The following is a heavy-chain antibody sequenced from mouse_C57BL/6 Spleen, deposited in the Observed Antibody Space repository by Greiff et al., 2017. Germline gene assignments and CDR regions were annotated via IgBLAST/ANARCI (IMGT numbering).Heavy chain of an antibody. CDR1: GYAFSSYW. CDR3: ARGGDYEDYYAMDY. J-gene: IGHJ4*01. Sequence: VKLMESGAELVKPGASVKISCKASGYAFSSYWMNWVKQRPGKGLEWIGQIYPGDGDTNYNGKFKGKATLTADKSSSTAYMQLSSLTSEDSAVYFCARGGDYEDYYAMDYWGQGTSVTVSS. V-gene: IGHV1-80*01. CDR2: IYPGDGDT. D-gene: IGHD2-4*01.